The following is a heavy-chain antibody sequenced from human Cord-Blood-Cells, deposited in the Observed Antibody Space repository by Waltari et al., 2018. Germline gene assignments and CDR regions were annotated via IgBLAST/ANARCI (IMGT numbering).Heavy chain of an antibody. D-gene: IGHD3-3*01. V-gene: IGHV3-53*01. CDR2: IYSGGST. J-gene: IGHJ5*02. CDR3: ARSFRFLEWLGWFDP. Sequence: EVQLVESGGGLIQPGGSLRLSCAASGFTVSSNYMSWARKAPGKGLEWVSVIYSGGSTYYADSVKGRFTISRDNSKNTLYLQMNSLRAEDTAVYYCARSFRFLEWLGWFDPWGQGTLVTVSS. CDR1: GFTVSSNY.